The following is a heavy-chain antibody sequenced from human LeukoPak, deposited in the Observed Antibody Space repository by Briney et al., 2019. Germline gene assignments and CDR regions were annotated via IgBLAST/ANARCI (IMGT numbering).Heavy chain of an antibody. CDR1: GGSFSGYY. CDR2: INHSGST. Sequence: PSETLSLTCAVYGGSFSGYYWSWIRQPPGKGLEWIGEINHSGSTNYNPSLKSRVTISVDTSKNQFSLKLSSVTAADTAVYYCARGPGVRMGGYCSGGSCYSIRQISNWFDPWGQGTLVTVSS. CDR3: ARGPGVRMGGYCSGGSCYSIRQISNWFDP. D-gene: IGHD2-15*01. J-gene: IGHJ5*02. V-gene: IGHV4-34*01.